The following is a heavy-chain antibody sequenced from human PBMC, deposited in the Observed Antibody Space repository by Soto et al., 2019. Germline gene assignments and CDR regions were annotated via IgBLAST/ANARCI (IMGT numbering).Heavy chain of an antibody. V-gene: IGHV3-23*01. CDR3: AKVLGYDFWSGYYYYFDY. D-gene: IGHD3-3*01. Sequence: PGGSLRLSCAASGFTFSSYAMSWVRQAPGKGLEWVSAISGSGGSTYYADSVKGRFTISRDNSKNTLYLQMNSLRAEDTAVYYCAKVLGYDFWSGYYYYFDYWGQGTLVTVS. CDR2: ISGSGGST. J-gene: IGHJ4*02. CDR1: GFTFSSYA.